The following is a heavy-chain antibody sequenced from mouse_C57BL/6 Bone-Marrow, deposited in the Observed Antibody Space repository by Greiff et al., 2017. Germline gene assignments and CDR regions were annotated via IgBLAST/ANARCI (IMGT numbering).Heavy chain of an antibody. CDR1: GYTFTSYT. D-gene: IGHD4-1*01. Sequence: VQLQQSGAELARPGASVKMSCKASGYTFTSYTMHWVNQRPGQGLEWIGYINPSSGYTKYNQKFKDKATLTADKSSSTAYMQLSSLTSMDSAVNDGARPNWDSFDYWGQGTTLTVSS. V-gene: IGHV1-4*01. J-gene: IGHJ2*01. CDR3: ARPNWDSFDY. CDR2: INPSSGYT.